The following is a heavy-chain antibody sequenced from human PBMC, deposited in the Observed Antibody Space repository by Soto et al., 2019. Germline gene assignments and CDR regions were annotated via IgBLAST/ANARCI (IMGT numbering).Heavy chain of an antibody. CDR3: AKGPRDTAMGYYYYYGMDV. J-gene: IGHJ6*02. V-gene: IGHV3-23*01. Sequence: PGGSLRLSCAASGFSFSSYAMSWVRQAPGKGLEWASGISGSGGSTYYADSVKGRFTISRDSSKNTLYVQMNSLRAEDTAVYYCAKGPRDTAMGYYYYYGMDVWGQGTTVTVSS. CDR1: GFSFSSYA. CDR2: ISGSGGST. D-gene: IGHD5-18*01.